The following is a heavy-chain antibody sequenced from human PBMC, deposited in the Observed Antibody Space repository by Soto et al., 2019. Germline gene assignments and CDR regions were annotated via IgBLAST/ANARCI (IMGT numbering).Heavy chain of an antibody. D-gene: IGHD5-18*01. J-gene: IGHJ6*02. CDR3: ARDDSGYSYGYRYYYGMDV. V-gene: IGHV4-30-4*01. CDR2: IYYSGST. Sequence: SETLSLTCTVSGGSISSGDYYWSWIRQPPGKGLEWIGYIYYSGSTYYNPSLKSRVTISVDTSKNQFSLKLSSVTAADTAVYYCARDDSGYSYGYRYYYGMDVWGQGTTVTVSS. CDR1: GGSISSGDYY.